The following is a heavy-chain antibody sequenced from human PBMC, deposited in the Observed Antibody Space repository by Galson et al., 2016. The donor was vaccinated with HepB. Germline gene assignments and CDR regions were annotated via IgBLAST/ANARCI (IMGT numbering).Heavy chain of an antibody. V-gene: IGHV4-34*01. Sequence: SETLSLTCVVYGASLNNYYWSWVRQPPGKGLEWFGKITLSGSIKYNPSLESRVTISVDTSKNQFSLKMTSVTAADTAVYYCATLERRSSGHYYFDNWGQGNLVKVSS. D-gene: IGHD3-22*01. J-gene: IGHJ4*02. CDR1: GASLNNYY. CDR3: ATLERRSSGHYYFDN. CDR2: ITLSGSI.